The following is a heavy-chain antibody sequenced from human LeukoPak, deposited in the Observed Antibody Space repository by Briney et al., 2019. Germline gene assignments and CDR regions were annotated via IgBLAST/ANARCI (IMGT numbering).Heavy chain of an antibody. CDR1: GFTFSSYA. CDR2: ISGSGGST. D-gene: IGHD3-3*01. V-gene: IGHV3-23*01. Sequence: GGSLRLSCAASGFTFSSYAMSWVRQAPGKGLEWVSAISGSGGSTYYADSVKGRFTISRDNPKNTLYLQMNSLRAEDTAAYYCARAITIFDYWGQGTLVTVSS. J-gene: IGHJ4*02. CDR3: ARAITIFDY.